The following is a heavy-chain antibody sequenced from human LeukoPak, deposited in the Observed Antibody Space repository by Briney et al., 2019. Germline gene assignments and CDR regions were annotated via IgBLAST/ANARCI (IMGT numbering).Heavy chain of an antibody. D-gene: IGHD3-10*01. CDR2: ISYYGSNN. Sequence: GRSLRLSCAASGFTFSSYAMHWVRQAPAKVLEWVAIISYYGSNNYNADSVKGRFTISTDNSKNTLYLQMNSLRVEDMAVYYCARETVLLWFGGVGVAFDIWGQGTMVTVSS. CDR3: ARETVLLWFGGVGVAFDI. V-gene: IGHV3-30-3*01. J-gene: IGHJ3*02. CDR1: GFTFSSYA.